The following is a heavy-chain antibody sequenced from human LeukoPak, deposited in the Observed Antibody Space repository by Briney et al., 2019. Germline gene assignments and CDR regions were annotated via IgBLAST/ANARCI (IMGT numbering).Heavy chain of an antibody. D-gene: IGHD3-10*01. CDR2: INHSGST. J-gene: IGHJ6*03. Sequence: SETLSLTGAVYGGSFSGYYWSWIRQPPGKGLEWIGEINHSGSTNYNPSLKSRVTISVDTSKNQFSLKLSSVTAADTAVYYCARTTMVRGTYYMDVWGKGTAVTVSS. CDR3: ARTTMVRGTYYMDV. CDR1: GGSFSGYY. V-gene: IGHV4-34*01.